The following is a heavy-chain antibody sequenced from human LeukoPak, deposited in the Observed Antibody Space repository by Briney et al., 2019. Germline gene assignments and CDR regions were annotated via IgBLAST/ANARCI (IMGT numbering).Heavy chain of an antibody. Sequence: PSETLSLTCSVSGYSISSGFYWGWIRQPPGKGLEWIGSIFHSGSAYYNSSLKSRVTISVDTSKNQFSLRLSSVTAADTAVYYCARECSGGSCYHFDYWGQGTLVTVSS. CDR1: GYSISSGFY. V-gene: IGHV4-38-2*02. CDR2: IFHSGSA. CDR3: ARECSGGSCYHFDY. J-gene: IGHJ4*02. D-gene: IGHD2-15*01.